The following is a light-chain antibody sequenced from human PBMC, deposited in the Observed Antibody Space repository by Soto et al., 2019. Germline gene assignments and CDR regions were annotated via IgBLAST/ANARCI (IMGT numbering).Light chain of an antibody. V-gene: IGKV3-20*01. CDR3: QQYGSSPKT. CDR2: GAS. Sequence: EIVLTQSPGTLSLSPGERATLSCTASQSVSSSYLAWYQQKPGQAPRLLIYGASSRATGIPDRFSGSGSGTDFTLTISSLEPDDFALYYCQQYGSSPKTFGQGTKVEIK. J-gene: IGKJ1*01. CDR1: QSVSSSY.